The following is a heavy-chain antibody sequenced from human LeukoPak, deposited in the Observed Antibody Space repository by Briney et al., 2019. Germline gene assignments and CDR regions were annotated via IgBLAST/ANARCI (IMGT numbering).Heavy chain of an antibody. CDR3: AKAGPGSGWYFDY. Sequence: ASVKVSCKASGYDFTSVGITWVRRAPGQGLEWMGWISPYNGNTRYAQKFQGRVAMTTDASTTTAYMELRGLRFNDTAVYYCAKAGPGSGWYFDYWGQGTLVTVSS. CDR2: ISPYNGNT. CDR1: GYDFTSVG. V-gene: IGHV1-18*01. J-gene: IGHJ4*02. D-gene: IGHD6-19*01.